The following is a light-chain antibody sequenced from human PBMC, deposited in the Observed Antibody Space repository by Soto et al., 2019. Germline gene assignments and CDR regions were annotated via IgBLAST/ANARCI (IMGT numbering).Light chain of an antibody. Sequence: DIQLAQSRSFLSAAVGERVTMTSRASQGISSYLAWFQQKPGRAPNLLIYGASTLQSGVPSRFSGSGSGTDFTLTISSLQPEDVATYYCQKYDSARWTFGQGTKVDIK. V-gene: IGKV1-9*01. CDR2: GAS. CDR3: QKYDSARWT. CDR1: QGISSY. J-gene: IGKJ1*01.